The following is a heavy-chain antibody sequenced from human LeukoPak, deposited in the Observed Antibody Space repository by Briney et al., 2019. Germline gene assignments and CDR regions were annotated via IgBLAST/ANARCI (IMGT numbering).Heavy chain of an antibody. V-gene: IGHV3-48*03. Sequence: GGSLRLSCAASGFTFSSYEMNRVRQAPGKGLEWVSYISSSGSTIYYADSVKGRFTISRDNAKNSLYLQMNSLRAEDTAVYYCASPSSGWYNFGYWGQGTLVTVSS. J-gene: IGHJ4*02. CDR1: GFTFSSYE. CDR3: ASPSSGWYNFGY. CDR2: ISSSGSTI. D-gene: IGHD6-19*01.